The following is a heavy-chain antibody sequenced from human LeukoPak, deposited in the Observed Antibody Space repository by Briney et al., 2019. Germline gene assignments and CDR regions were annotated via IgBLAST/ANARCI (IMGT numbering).Heavy chain of an antibody. Sequence: GGSLRLSCAASGFTFRSYAMSWVRQAPGKGLEWVSTISDNGDRTHYADSVKGRFTISRDNSKNTLSLQMNSLRAEDTAVYYCAKDRGARADSSRIGMDVWGQGTTVTVSS. CDR2: ISDNGDRT. CDR1: GFTFRSYA. D-gene: IGHD6-13*01. J-gene: IGHJ6*02. CDR3: AKDRGARADSSRIGMDV. V-gene: IGHV3-23*01.